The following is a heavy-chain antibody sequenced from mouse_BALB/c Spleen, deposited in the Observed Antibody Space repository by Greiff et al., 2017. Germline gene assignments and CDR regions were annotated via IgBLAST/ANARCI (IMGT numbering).Heavy chain of an antibody. CDR3: ARSLSYGSRYAMDY. D-gene: IGHD1-1*01. J-gene: IGHJ4*01. V-gene: IGHV1-26*01. CDR2: INPYNGAT. CDR1: GYSFTGYY. Sequence: EVQLQQSGPELVKPGASVKISCKASGYSFTGYYMHWVKQSHVKSLEWIGRINPYNGATSYNQNFKDKASLTVDKSSSTAYMELHSLTSEDSAVYYCARSLSYGSRYAMDYWGQGTSVTVSS.